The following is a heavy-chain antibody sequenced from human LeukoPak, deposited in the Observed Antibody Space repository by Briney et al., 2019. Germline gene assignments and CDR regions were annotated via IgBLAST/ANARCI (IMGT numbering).Heavy chain of an antibody. CDR2: INPNSGGT. D-gene: IGHD2-2*02. V-gene: IGHV1-2*02. CDR3: ATSRPGYCSSTSCYTLYYYGMDV. J-gene: IGHJ6*02. Sequence: ASVKVSCTASGYTFTGYYLHWVRQAPGQGLEWMGWINPNSGGTNYAQKFQGRVTMTRDTSISTDYMELSRLRSDDTAVYYCATSRPGYCSSTSCYTLYYYGMDVWGQGTTVTVSS. CDR1: GYTFTGYY.